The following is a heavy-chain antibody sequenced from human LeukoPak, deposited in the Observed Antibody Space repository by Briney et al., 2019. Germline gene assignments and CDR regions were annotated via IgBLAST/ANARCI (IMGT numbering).Heavy chain of an antibody. CDR1: GFTFSAYS. D-gene: IGHD1-1*01. V-gene: IGHV3-48*01. CDR2: ISSSSSTT. CDR3: AREFGATTSNYFDY. Sequence: AGGSLRLSCAASGFTFSAYSMNWVRQPPGRGLEWVSYISSSSSTTHYADSVKGRFTISRDNSKNTLFLQMNSLRAEDTAVYYCAREFGATTSNYFDYWGQGTLVTVSS. J-gene: IGHJ4*02.